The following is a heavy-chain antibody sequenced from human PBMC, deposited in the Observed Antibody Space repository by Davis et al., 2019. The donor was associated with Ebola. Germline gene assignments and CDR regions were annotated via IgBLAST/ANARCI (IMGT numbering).Heavy chain of an antibody. CDR3: ARVSTLGSYYDYYYYGMDV. D-gene: IGHD1-26*01. CDR2: ISSNGGST. Sequence: PGGSLRLSCAASGFTFSSYAMHWVRQAPGKGLEYVSAISSNGGSTYYANSVKGRFTISRDNSKNTLYLQMGSLRAEDMAVYYCARVSTLGSYYDYYYYGMDVWGQGTTVTVSS. V-gene: IGHV3-64*01. J-gene: IGHJ6*02. CDR1: GFTFSSYA.